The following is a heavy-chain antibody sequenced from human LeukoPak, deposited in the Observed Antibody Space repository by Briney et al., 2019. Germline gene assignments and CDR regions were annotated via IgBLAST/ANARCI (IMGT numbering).Heavy chain of an antibody. V-gene: IGHV1-69*05. Sequence: GASVKVSCKASGGTFSSYAISWVRQAPGQGLEWMGGIIPIFGTANYSQKFQGRVTITTDESTSTAYMELSSLRSEDTAVYYCARVAGTINNWFDPWGQGTLVTVSS. J-gene: IGHJ5*02. CDR1: GGTFSSYA. CDR3: ARVAGTINNWFDP. D-gene: IGHD6-19*01. CDR2: IIPIFGTA.